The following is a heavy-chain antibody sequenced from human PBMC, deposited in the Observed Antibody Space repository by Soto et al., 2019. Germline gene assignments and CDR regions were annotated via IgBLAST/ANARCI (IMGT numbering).Heavy chain of an antibody. CDR3: AIGILYSDYAGSSWEKYFNY. Sequence: PGGSLRLSCASSGFPFSSYAIHWVRQAPDKGLEWVAVISYDGSNKYYADSVKGRLTITRDNSKNTLDLQMDSLRAEDTAVYYCAIGILYSDYAGSSWEKYFNYWGQGTLVTVSS. CDR1: GFPFSSYA. D-gene: IGHD6-13*01. V-gene: IGHV3-30*04. J-gene: IGHJ4*02. CDR2: ISYDGSNK.